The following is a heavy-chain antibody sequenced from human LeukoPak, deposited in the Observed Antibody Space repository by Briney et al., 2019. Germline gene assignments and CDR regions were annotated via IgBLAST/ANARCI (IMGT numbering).Heavy chain of an antibody. CDR2: INTDSSDI. Sequence: GGSLRLSCAASGFTFSRYAMNWVRQAPGKGLEWVSYINTDSSDIHYADSVKGRFTISRDNARNTLYLQLSSLRAEDSAVYCARDTFQPGLIDSWGQGTLVTVSS. J-gene: IGHJ4*02. D-gene: IGHD2-2*01. CDR3: ARDTFQPGLIDS. V-gene: IGHV3-21*05. CDR1: GFTFSRYA.